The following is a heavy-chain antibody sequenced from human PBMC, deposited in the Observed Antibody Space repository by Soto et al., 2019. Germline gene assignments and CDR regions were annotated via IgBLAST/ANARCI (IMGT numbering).Heavy chain of an antibody. CDR1: GFTFSSYS. CDR2: ISSSSSTI. J-gene: IGHJ6*02. D-gene: IGHD3-10*01. Sequence: EVQLVESGGGLVQPGGSLRLSCAASGFTFSSYSMNWVRQAPGKGLEWVSYISSSSSTIYYADSVKGRFTISRDNAKNSLYLQINSLRAEDTAVYYCATSSTGSYFTYYYGMDVWGQGTTVTVSS. CDR3: ATSSTGSYFTYYYGMDV. V-gene: IGHV3-48*01.